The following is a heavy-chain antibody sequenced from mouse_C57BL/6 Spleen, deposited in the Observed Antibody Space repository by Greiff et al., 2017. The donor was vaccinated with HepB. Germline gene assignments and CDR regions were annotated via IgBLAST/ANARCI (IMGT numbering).Heavy chain of an antibody. Sequence: QVQLKQSGPELVKPGASVKISCKASGYAFSSSWMNWVKQRPGKGLEWIGRIYPGDGDTNYNGKFKGKATLTADKSSSTAYMQLSSLTSEDSAVYFGARSFPFRYFDVWGTGTTVTVSS. CDR3: ARSFPFRYFDV. CDR1: GYAFSSSW. V-gene: IGHV1-82*01. CDR2: IYPGDGDT. J-gene: IGHJ1*03.